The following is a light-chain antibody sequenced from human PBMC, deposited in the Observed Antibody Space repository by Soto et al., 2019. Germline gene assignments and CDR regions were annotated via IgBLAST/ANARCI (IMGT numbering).Light chain of an antibody. CDR1: QTIFYTSSNKNY. V-gene: IGKV4-1*01. CDR2: WAS. Sequence: DIVLTQSPDSLAVSLGERATIHCKSSQTIFYTSSNKNYLAWYQQRPGQPPKLLIYWASDRESGVPNRFSGSGSGTDLTLTISGLQAEDVAVYYCQQYYSTPFTFGPGTKVDIX. J-gene: IGKJ3*01. CDR3: QQYYSTPFT.